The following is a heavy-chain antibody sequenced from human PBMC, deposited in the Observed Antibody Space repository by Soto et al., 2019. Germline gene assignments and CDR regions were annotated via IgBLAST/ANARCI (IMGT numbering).Heavy chain of an antibody. D-gene: IGHD4-17*01. Sequence: QVQVVQSGAEVKKPGASVKVSCKASGYTFTNYAMHWVRQAPGQRLEWMGWINPGNGNTKNSQKFQGRVTITRDTFASTAYRELSSLRSEDTAVYYCARGASSVTTFYFDLWGRGTLVTVSS. CDR3: ARGASSVTTFYFDL. CDR1: GYTFTNYA. V-gene: IGHV1-3*01. CDR2: INPGNGNT. J-gene: IGHJ2*01.